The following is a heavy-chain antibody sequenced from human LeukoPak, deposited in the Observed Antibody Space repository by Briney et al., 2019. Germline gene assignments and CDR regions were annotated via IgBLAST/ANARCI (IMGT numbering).Heavy chain of an antibody. V-gene: IGHV3-33*01. CDR2: IWYDGSSK. J-gene: IGHJ4*02. CDR1: GFTFSTYG. CDR3: ARDPIQYSTAWYSDY. D-gene: IGHD6-19*01. Sequence: GRSLRLSCAASGFTFSTYGMHWVRQAPGKGLEWVAGIWYDGSSKYYADSVKGRFTISRDNSKNTLYLQMNSLRAEDTAVYYCARDPIQYSTAWYSDYWGQGTLVTVSS.